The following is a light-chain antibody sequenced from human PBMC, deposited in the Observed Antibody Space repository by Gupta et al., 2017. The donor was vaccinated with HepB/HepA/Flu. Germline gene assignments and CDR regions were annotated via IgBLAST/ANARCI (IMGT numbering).Light chain of an antibody. V-gene: IGKV3-20*01. J-gene: IGKJ4*01. CDR3: QQYDGSRLT. Sequence: EIVLTQSPGTLSLSPGERATLSCRASQSVDNNYLAWHQQKPGQVPRLLIYGVFNRATGIPDRFSGSGSGTDFTLSISRLEPEDFGVFYCQQYDGSRLTFGGGTKVEIK. CDR2: GVF. CDR1: QSVDNNY.